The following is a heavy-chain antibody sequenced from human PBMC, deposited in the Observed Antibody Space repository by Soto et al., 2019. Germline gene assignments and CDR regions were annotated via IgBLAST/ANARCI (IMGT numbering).Heavy chain of an antibody. CDR3: ARVGVFLWFGELFDWFDP. V-gene: IGHV1-18*01. D-gene: IGHD3-10*01. Sequence: ASVKVSCKASGYTFTSYGISWVRQAPGQGLEWMGWISAYNGNTNYAQKLQGRVTMTTDTSTSIAYMELRSLRSDDTALYYCARVGVFLWFGELFDWFDPWGQGTLVTVSS. CDR1: GYTFTSYG. J-gene: IGHJ5*02. CDR2: ISAYNGNT.